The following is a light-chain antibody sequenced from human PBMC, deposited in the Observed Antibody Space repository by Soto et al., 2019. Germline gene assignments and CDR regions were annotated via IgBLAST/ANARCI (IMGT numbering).Light chain of an antibody. J-gene: IGKJ1*01. CDR1: QSISSW. CDR3: QQYNSYPWT. CDR2: KAS. V-gene: IGKV1-5*03. Sequence: DIQMTHSPSSLSASVVDRVTIACRASQSISSWLAWYQQKPGKAPKLLIYKASSLESGVPSRFSGSGSGTEFTLTISSLQPDDFATYYCQQYNSYPWTFGQGTKVDIK.